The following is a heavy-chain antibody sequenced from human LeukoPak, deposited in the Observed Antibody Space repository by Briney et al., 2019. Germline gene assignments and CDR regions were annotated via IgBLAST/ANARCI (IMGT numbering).Heavy chain of an antibody. J-gene: IGHJ3*02. CDR3: ARGLNWGAAFDI. CDR2: ISYSGSS. Sequence: SETLSLTCTVSGGSISSYYWSWIRQPPGKGLEWIGYISYSGSSNYNPSLKSRVSISVDTSKNQFSLKLNSVTAADTAVYYCARGLNWGAAFDIWGPGTMVTVSS. D-gene: IGHD7-27*01. V-gene: IGHV4-59*01. CDR1: GGSISSYY.